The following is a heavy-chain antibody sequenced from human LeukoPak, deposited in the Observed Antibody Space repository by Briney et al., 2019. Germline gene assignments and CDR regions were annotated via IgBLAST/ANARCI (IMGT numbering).Heavy chain of an antibody. D-gene: IGHD4-23*01. J-gene: IGHJ4*02. CDR1: RFTFSSYA. CDR3: ARPYGGKVDY. Sequence: GGALRLSCAASRFTFSSYAMHSGRQAPGKGLEWVAVISYDGSNKYYADSVKGRFTISIDNSKNTLYLQMNSLRAEDTAVYYCARPYGGKVDYWGQGTLVTVSS. CDR2: ISYDGSNK. V-gene: IGHV3-30*04.